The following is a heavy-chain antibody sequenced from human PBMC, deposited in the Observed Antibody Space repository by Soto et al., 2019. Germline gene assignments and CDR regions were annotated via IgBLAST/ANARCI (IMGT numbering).Heavy chain of an antibody. J-gene: IGHJ4*02. CDR2: IIPIFGTA. CDR3: ARGDGDYDFWSGYPFDY. D-gene: IGHD3-3*01. Sequence: QVQLVQSGAEVKKPGSSVKVSCKASGGTFSSYAISWVRQAPGQGLEWMGGIIPIFGTANYAQKFQGRVTITADKSTSTAYMELSSLRSEDTAVYYCARGDGDYDFWSGYPFDYWGQGTLVTVSS. V-gene: IGHV1-69*06. CDR1: GGTFSSYA.